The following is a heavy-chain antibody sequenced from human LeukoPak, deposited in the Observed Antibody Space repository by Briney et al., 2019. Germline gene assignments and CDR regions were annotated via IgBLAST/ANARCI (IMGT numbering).Heavy chain of an antibody. D-gene: IGHD2-21*02. Sequence: GASVKVSCKASGYIFTSYGISWVRQAPGQGLEWLGWINTYNANTNYAQKLQGRVTMTTDTATNTANMELRSLRSGDTAVYYCARVKGGDSRDYWGQGTLVTVSS. CDR1: GYIFTSYG. J-gene: IGHJ4*02. CDR2: INTYNANT. CDR3: ARVKGGDSRDY. V-gene: IGHV1-18*01.